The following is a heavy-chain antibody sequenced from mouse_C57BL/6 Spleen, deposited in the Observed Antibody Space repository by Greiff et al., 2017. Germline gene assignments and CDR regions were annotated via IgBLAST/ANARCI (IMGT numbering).Heavy chain of an antibody. CDR1: GFTFSSYG. J-gene: IGHJ2*01. V-gene: IGHV5-6*01. Sequence: EVHLVESGGDLVKPGGSLKLSCAASGFTFSSYGMSWVRQTPDKRLEWVATISSGGSYTYYPDRVKGRFTISRDNAKNTLYLQMSSLKSEDTAMYYCARPFYYDYDVGFDDWGQGTTLTVSS. D-gene: IGHD2-4*01. CDR3: ARPFYYDYDVGFDD. CDR2: ISSGGSYT.